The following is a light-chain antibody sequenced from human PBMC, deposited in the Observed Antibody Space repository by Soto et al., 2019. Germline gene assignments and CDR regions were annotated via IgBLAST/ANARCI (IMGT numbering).Light chain of an antibody. CDR1: QNIRVY. V-gene: IGKV1-39*01. CDR3: QQGYSIHALT. Sequence: DIQMTQSPSSLSASVGDRVTITCRASQNIRVYLNWYQQKPGKAPKPLIYAASTLLSGVPSRFSGSGSGTEFTLTITYLQPEDFATYYCQQGYSIHALTFGGGTKVELK. J-gene: IGKJ4*01. CDR2: AAS.